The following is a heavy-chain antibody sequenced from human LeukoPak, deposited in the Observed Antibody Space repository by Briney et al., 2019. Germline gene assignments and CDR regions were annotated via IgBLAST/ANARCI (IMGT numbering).Heavy chain of an antibody. CDR1: GYTFTGYY. CDR3: ARSSGRSPNRDYMDV. V-gene: IGHV1-46*01. CDR2: INPSGGST. J-gene: IGHJ6*03. Sequence: GESLKVSCKASGYTFTGYYMHWVRQAPGQGLEWMGIINPSGGSTSYAQKFQGRVTMTRDTSTSTVYMELSSLRSEDTAVYYCARSSGRSPNRDYMDVWGKGTTVTISS. D-gene: IGHD1-14*01.